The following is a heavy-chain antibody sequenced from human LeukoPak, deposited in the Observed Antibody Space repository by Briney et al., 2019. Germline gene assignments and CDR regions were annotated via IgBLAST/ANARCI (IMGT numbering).Heavy chain of an antibody. CDR3: ARGVNPLNFDY. Sequence: SVKVSCKASGGTLSSYAMRWVRQAPGQGLEWMGGIIPIFCTANYAQKFQGRATITTDESTSTAYMELSSLRSEDTAVYYCARGVNPLNFDYWGQGTLVTVSS. CDR1: GGTLSSYA. V-gene: IGHV1-69*05. J-gene: IGHJ4*02. CDR2: IIPIFCTA.